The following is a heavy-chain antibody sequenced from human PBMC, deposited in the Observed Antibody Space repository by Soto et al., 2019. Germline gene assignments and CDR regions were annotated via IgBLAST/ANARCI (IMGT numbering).Heavy chain of an antibody. J-gene: IGHJ4*02. CDR3: AKVRGYCSGGSCPYYFDY. CDR2: ISGSGGST. Sequence: GGSLRLSCAASGFTFSSYAMSWVRQAPGKGLEWVSAISGSGGSTYYADSVKGRFTISRDNSKNTLYLQMNSLRAEDTAVYYCAKVRGYCSGGSCPYYFDYWGQGTLVTVSS. CDR1: GFTFSSYA. D-gene: IGHD2-15*01. V-gene: IGHV3-23*01.